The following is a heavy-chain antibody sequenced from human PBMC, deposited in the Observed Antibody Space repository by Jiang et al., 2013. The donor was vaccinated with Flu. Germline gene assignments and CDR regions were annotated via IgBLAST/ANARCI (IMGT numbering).Heavy chain of an antibody. CDR3: ARAPRSSWLGFDY. CDR1: GDSVSSNSAA. D-gene: IGHD6-13*01. Sequence: SQTLSLTCAISGDSVSSNSAAWSWIRQSPSRGLEWLGRTYYRSKWYNDYAVSVKSRITINPDTSKNQFSLQLNSVTPEDTAVYYCARAPRSSWLGFDYWGQGTLVTVSS. J-gene: IGHJ4*02. CDR2: TYYRSKWYN. V-gene: IGHV6-1*01.